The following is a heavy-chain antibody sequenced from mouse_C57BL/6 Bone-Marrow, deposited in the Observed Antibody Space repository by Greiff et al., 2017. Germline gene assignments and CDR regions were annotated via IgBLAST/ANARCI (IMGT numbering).Heavy chain of an antibody. CDR1: GYTFTSYW. J-gene: IGHJ2*01. CDR3: ARSTGYVDYFDY. D-gene: IGHD3-2*02. CDR2: IDPSESYT. Sequence: QVQLQQPGAELVKPGASVKLSCKASGYTFTSYWMQWVKQRPGQGLEWIGEIDPSESYTNYNQKFKGKATLTVDTSTSTAYMQLSSLTSEDTAVYYCARSTGYVDYFDYWGQGTTLTVSS. V-gene: IGHV1-50*01.